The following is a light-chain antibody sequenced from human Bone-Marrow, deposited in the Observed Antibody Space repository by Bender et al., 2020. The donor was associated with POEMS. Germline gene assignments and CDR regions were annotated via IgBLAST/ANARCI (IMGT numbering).Light chain of an antibody. CDR3: QAWDTKSVI. Sequence: SYEVTQPPSVSVSPGQTASITCSGDDLGDKYVAWYQQKPGQSPVLVIYQDTKRPSGIPERFSGSNSGNTATVTISGTQAKDEADYFCQAWDTKSVIFGGGTKWTVL. V-gene: IGLV3-1*01. CDR2: QDT. CDR1: DLGDKY. J-gene: IGLJ2*01.